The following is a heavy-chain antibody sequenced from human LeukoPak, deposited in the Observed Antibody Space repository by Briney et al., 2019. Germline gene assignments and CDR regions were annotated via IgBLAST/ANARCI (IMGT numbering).Heavy chain of an antibody. CDR3: ARQISRYCSGGSCYSGWEFYFDS. V-gene: IGHV3-48*03. D-gene: IGHD2-15*01. CDR2: ISSSGRSI. CDR1: GFTFSSYE. J-gene: IGHJ4*02. Sequence: GGSLRLSCAASGFTFSSYEMNWVRQAPGKGLEWVSYISSSGRSIHYADSVKGRFTISRDNAKNSLYLQMNSLRAEDTDVYHCARQISRYCSGGSCYSGWEFYFDSWGQGTPVTVSS.